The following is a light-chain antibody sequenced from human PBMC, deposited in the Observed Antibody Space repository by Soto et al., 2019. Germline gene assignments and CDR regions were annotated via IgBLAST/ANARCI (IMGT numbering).Light chain of an antibody. CDR2: DAS. CDR1: QSVGTY. Sequence: EIVLTQSPATLSLSPGERATLSCRASQSVGTYLAWYQQKPGQAARLLISDASNRATGIPARFSGSGSGADFTLTISSLEPEDFAVYYCQQRTNWPITFGQGTRLEIK. J-gene: IGKJ5*01. CDR3: QQRTNWPIT. V-gene: IGKV3-11*01.